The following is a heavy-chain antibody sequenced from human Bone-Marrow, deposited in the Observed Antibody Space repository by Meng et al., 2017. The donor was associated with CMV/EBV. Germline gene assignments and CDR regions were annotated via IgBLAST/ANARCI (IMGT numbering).Heavy chain of an antibody. D-gene: IGHD6-6*01. Sequence: ESLKISCTVSGGSISSSGYYWGWIRQPPGKGLEWIGSIYYSGSTYYNPSLKSRVTISVDTSKNQFSLKVNSVTATDTAVYYCAIPRGIAARPWNWFDPWGQGTLVTAPQ. CDR1: GGSISSSGYY. CDR3: AIPRGIAARPWNWFDP. J-gene: IGHJ5*02. V-gene: IGHV4-39*01. CDR2: IYYSGST.